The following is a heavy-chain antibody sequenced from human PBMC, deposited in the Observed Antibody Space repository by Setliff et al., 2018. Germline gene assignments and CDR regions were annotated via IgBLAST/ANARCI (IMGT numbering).Heavy chain of an antibody. CDR1: GLTVSGNY. V-gene: IGHV3-74*01. CDR3: ARAADSYGPPRSYMDV. Sequence: GGSLRLSCAGSGLTVSGNYMNWVRQAPGKGLVWVSRMYTDGSSTYYADSVKGRFTISRDNAKNTLYLQMNSLRADDTAVYYCARAADSYGPPRSYMDVWGKGTTVTVSS. J-gene: IGHJ6*03. CDR2: MYTDGSST. D-gene: IGHD5-18*01.